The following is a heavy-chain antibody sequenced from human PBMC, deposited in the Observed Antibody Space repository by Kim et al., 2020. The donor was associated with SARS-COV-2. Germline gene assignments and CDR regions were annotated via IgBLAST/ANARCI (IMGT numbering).Heavy chain of an antibody. CDR3: ANGGNYCSGGSCFDY. V-gene: IGHV4-34*01. D-gene: IGHD2-15*01. J-gene: IGHJ4*02. CDR2: VNHSGST. CDR1: GGSLSGYY. Sequence: SETLSLTCAVYGGSLSGYYWTWIRQPPGKGLEWIGEVNHSGSTNYNPTLKSRVTISVDTSKNQFSLKLSSVTAAATAVYYCANGGNYCSGGSCFDYWGQGTLVTVSS.